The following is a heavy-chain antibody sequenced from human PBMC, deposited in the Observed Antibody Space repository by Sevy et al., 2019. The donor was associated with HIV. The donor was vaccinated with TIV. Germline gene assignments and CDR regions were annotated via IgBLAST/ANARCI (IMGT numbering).Heavy chain of an antibody. CDR3: AKDLVAVAGRGLDY. Sequence: GGSLRLSCAASGFTFSSYAMSWVRQAPGKGLEWISAISGSGGSTYYADSVKGRFTISRDNSKNTLYLQMNSLRAEDTALYYCAKDLVAVAGRGLDYWGQGTLVTVSS. CDR1: GFTFSSYA. CDR2: ISGSGGST. D-gene: IGHD6-19*01. V-gene: IGHV3-23*01. J-gene: IGHJ4*02.